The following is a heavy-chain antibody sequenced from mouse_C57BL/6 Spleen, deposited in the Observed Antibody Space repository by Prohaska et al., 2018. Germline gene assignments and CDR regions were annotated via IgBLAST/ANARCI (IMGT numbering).Heavy chain of an antibody. Sequence: EVKLLQSGGGLVQPGGSLKLSCAASGIDFSRYWMTWVRRALGKGLEWIGEINPDSRTINYAPSLKDKFIMSRDNAKNTLYLQMSKVKSEDTALYYCARLLGDYWGQGTSVTVSS. CDR2: INPDSRTI. CDR3: ARLLGDY. J-gene: IGHJ4*01. CDR1: GIDFSRYW. V-gene: IGHV4-1*01.